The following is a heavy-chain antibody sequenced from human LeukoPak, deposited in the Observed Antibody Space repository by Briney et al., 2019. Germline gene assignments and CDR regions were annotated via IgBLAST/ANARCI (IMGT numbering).Heavy chain of an antibody. V-gene: IGHV4-59*01. D-gene: IGHD3-10*01. CDR3: VRMDSGSGSYYFEN. CDR1: GGSFSGYY. Sequence: SETLSLTCAVYGGSFSGYYWSWIRQPPGKGLEWIGHIYYTGSTNYNPSLKSRVTISVDTSKNQFSLKVSSVTAADTAVYYCVRMDSGSGSYYFENWGQGTLVTVSS. CDR2: IYYTGST. J-gene: IGHJ4*02.